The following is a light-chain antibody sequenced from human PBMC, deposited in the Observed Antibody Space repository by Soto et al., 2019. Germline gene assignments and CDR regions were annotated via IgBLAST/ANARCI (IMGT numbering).Light chain of an antibody. CDR2: AAS. Sequence: DIQMTQSPSSLSASVGDTVTITCRASQGISNSLAWFQQKPGRVPQFLIYAASTLQPGVPPRFSGSSSGTDFTLTISSLQPEDVATCSCQNYNSAPLTFGPGTRVEIK. J-gene: IGKJ3*01. CDR3: QNYNSAPLT. V-gene: IGKV1-27*01. CDR1: QGISNS.